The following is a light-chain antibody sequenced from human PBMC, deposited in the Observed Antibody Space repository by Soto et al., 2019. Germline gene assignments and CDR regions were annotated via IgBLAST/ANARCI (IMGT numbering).Light chain of an antibody. CDR2: AS. Sequence: EIVLTQSPGTLSLSPGERATLSCRASQSVSDSDLAWYQQKPGQAPRLLIYASSRATGIPDRFSGSGSGTDFTLTISRLEPEDFAVYYCQHYGTSALFGPGTKVDIK. CDR1: QSVSDSD. CDR3: QHYGTSAL. J-gene: IGKJ3*01. V-gene: IGKV3-20*01.